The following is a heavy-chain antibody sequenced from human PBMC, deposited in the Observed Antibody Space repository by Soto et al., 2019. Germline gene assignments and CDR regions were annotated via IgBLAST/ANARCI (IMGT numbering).Heavy chain of an antibody. J-gene: IGHJ4*02. V-gene: IGHV3-49*03. Sequence: GGSLRLSCTASGFTFADYAMSWFRQAPGKGLEWVGFIRNKAFGGTTEYAASVKGRFTISRDDSKSIAYLQMNSLKTEDTAMYYCARDGGWEVQDPGGDDYWGQGTLVTVSS. CDR3: ARDGGWEVQDPGGDDY. CDR1: GFTFADYA. D-gene: IGHD1-26*01. CDR2: IRNKAFGGTT.